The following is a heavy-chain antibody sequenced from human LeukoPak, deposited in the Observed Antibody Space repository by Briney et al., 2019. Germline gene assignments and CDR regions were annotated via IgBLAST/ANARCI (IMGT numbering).Heavy chain of an antibody. CDR3: ATYRQVLLPFES. CDR1: GYTFTGYY. Sequence: GASVKVSCKASGYTFTGYYMHWVRQAPGQGLEWMGWINPNSGGTNYAQKFQGRVTMTRDTSISTAYMELSRLRSDDTAIYCCATYRQVLLPFESWGQGTLVTVSS. D-gene: IGHD2-8*02. J-gene: IGHJ4*02. V-gene: IGHV1-2*02. CDR2: INPNSGGT.